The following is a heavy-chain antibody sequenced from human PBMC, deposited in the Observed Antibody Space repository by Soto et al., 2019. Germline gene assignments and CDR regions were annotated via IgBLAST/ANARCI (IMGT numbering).Heavy chain of an antibody. Sequence: GGSLRLSCAASGFSFSSYGMHWVRQAPGKGLEWPAVIWYDGSKKYYADSVKGRFTVSRDNSENTLYLQMNSLTAEDTAVYYSARKDDYGDYPPGGYWGQGPLVTVSS. J-gene: IGHJ4*02. CDR3: ARKDDYGDYPPGGY. V-gene: IGHV3-33*01. CDR1: GFSFSSYG. CDR2: IWYDGSKK. D-gene: IGHD4-17*01.